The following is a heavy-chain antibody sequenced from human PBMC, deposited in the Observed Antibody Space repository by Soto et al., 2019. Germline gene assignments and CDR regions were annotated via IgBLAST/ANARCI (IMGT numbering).Heavy chain of an antibody. D-gene: IGHD1-1*01. Sequence: QIHLEQSRIEMKEPGTSLKISCATSGYSFTNYGMSWVRLAPGQGLEWMGWISGYNGNTKYAQSFHDRVVMTADKFTSTGYLEMRNLRSNDTAVYYCARANTWVTGRVGTHWGQGTKVTVSS. J-gene: IGHJ4*02. CDR1: GYSFTNYG. CDR2: ISGYNGNT. V-gene: IGHV1-18*01. CDR3: ARANTWVTGRVGTH.